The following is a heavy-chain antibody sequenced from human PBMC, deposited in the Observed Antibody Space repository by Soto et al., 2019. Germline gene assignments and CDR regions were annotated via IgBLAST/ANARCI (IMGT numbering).Heavy chain of an antibody. Sequence: ASVKVSCKASGYTFTGYYIHWVRQAPGQELEWMGWINPNTGGTNYAQKFQGWVTMTRDTSISTAYMELSRLRSDDTAVYYCARELTVLRYVEHPIPWFDPWGQGNLVTFSS. J-gene: IGHJ5*02. D-gene: IGHD3-9*01. V-gene: IGHV1-2*04. CDR3: ARELTVLRYVEHPIPWFDP. CDR1: GYTFTGYY. CDR2: INPNTGGT.